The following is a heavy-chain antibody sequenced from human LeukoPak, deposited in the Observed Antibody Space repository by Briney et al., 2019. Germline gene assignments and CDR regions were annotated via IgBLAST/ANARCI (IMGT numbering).Heavy chain of an antibody. J-gene: IGHJ4*02. CDR3: ARVGAVAAADC. CDR1: GFIVSSKY. Sequence: GGSLRLSCAASGFIVSSKYMSWVRQAPGQGLELVSIIFSGDSTYYADSVKGRFTISRDNSKNTVYLQMNSLRAEDTAVYYCARVGAVAAADCWGQGTLVTVSS. V-gene: IGHV3-66*01. D-gene: IGHD6-19*01. CDR2: IFSGDST.